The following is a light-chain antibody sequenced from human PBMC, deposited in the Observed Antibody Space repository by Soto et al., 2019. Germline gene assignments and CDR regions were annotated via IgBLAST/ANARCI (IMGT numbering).Light chain of an antibody. CDR2: EVS. J-gene: IGLJ1*01. Sequence: QSALTQPPSASGSPGQSVTISCTGTSSDVGGYNYVSWYQQHPGKAPKLMIYEVSKRPSGVPDRFSGSKSGNTASLTVSGLQSEDEADYYCSSYAGXTNFSVFGTGTKVTVL. V-gene: IGLV2-8*01. CDR1: SSDVGGYNY. CDR3: SSYAGXTNFSV.